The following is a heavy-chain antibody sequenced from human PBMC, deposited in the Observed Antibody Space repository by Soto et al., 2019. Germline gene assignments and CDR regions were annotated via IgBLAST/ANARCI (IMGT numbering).Heavy chain of an antibody. CDR2: IRETGNT. D-gene: IGHD1-26*01. Sequence: EVQILQSGGGLEQPGGSLRLSCAASGFTFSNYAMSWIRQAPGKGLEWVSTIRETGNTYYADSVRGRFATSRDNSENTLYLQMSSLRAEDTAVYYCAKQQMGVILALDYWGQGTLVTVSS. V-gene: IGHV3-23*01. CDR3: AKQQMGVILALDY. CDR1: GFTFSNYA. J-gene: IGHJ4*02.